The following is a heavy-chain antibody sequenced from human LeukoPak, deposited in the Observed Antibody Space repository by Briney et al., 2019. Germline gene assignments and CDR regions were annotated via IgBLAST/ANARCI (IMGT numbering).Heavy chain of an antibody. CDR3: AKVPGPGWYYGMDV. CDR2: ISGSGGST. CDR1: GFTFSSYA. D-gene: IGHD6-19*01. Sequence: QSGGSLRLSCAASGFTFSSYAMSWVRQAPGKGLEWVSAISGSGGSTYYADSVKGRFTISRDNSKNTLYLQMNSLRAEDTAVYYRAKVPGPGWYYGMDVWGQGTTVTVSS. J-gene: IGHJ6*01. V-gene: IGHV3-23*01.